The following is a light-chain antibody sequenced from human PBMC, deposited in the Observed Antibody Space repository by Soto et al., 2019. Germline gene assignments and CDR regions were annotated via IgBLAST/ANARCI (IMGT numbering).Light chain of an antibody. CDR3: QQTYSAPFT. CDR2: DAA. J-gene: IGKJ3*01. Sequence: DIQMTQSPYSLSAAVGDRVTIACRASQNINTYLTWYQQKPGKAPKLLMFDAASLQSGVPSRFSGSGSRTDFTLTITSLQPEDFATYYCQQTYSAPFTFGRGTKVDSK. CDR1: QNINTY. V-gene: IGKV1-39*01.